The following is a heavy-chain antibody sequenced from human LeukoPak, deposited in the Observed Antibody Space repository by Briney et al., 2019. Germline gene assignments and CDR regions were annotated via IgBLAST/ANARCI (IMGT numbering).Heavy chain of an antibody. CDR3: VRDRYYVPDY. V-gene: IGHV3-74*01. CDR2: ITSDGRTT. Sequence: GGSLRLSCVASGFTFSSTWMHWFRQGAGKGLVWLSRITSDGRTTIYADSVEGRFTISRDNAKNTLYLQMNSLRVEDTAVYYCVRDRYYVPDYWGQGTLVAVSS. D-gene: IGHD3-10*02. CDR1: GFTFSSTW. J-gene: IGHJ4*02.